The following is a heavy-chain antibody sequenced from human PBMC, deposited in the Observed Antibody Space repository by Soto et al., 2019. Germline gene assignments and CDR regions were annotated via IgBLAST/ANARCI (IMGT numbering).Heavy chain of an antibody. Sequence: QVQLVESGGGVVQPGRSLRLSCAASGFTFSSYGIHWVRQAPGKGLEWVSVISYDGINKYYADAVKGRFTISRDNSENTLYLQMNSLRAEDTAVYYCAKSVYNWNDGFFDHWGQGTLVTVSS. J-gene: IGHJ4*02. D-gene: IGHD1-1*01. CDR3: AKSVYNWNDGFFDH. CDR2: ISYDGINK. CDR1: GFTFSSYG. V-gene: IGHV3-30*18.